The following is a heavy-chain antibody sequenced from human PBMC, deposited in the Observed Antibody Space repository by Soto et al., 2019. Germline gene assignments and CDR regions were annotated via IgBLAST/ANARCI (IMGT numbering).Heavy chain of an antibody. D-gene: IGHD3-16*02. CDR2: ISGSGGST. CDR3: AKGAYLYYDYIWGSYRHPFDAFDI. J-gene: IGHJ3*02. V-gene: IGHV3-23*01. Sequence: GGSLRLSCAASGFPFSSYAMSWVRQAPGKGLEWVSAISGSGGSTYYADSVKGRFTISRDNSKNTLYLQMNSLRAEDTAVYYCAKGAYLYYDYIWGSYRHPFDAFDIWGQGTMVTVSS. CDR1: GFPFSSYA.